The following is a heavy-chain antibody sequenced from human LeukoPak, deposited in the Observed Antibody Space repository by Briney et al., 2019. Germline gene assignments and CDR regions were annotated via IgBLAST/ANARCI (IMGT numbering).Heavy chain of an antibody. V-gene: IGHV3-30*18. J-gene: IGHJ3*02. CDR1: GFTFSSYG. Sequence: PGGSLRLSCAASGFTFSSYGMHWVRQAPGKGLEWVAVISYDGSNKYYADSVKGRFTISRDNPKNTLYLQMNSLRAEDTAVYYCANDAFDIWGQGTMVTVSS. CDR3: ANDAFDI. CDR2: ISYDGSNK.